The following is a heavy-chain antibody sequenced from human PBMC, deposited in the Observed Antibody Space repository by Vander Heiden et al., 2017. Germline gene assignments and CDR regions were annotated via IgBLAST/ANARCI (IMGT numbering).Heavy chain of an antibody. CDR3: AREPDTGGFDY. J-gene: IGHJ4*02. V-gene: IGHV3-48*02. CDR1: GFTFSSYS. CDR2: ISSSSSTI. Sequence: EVQLVESGGGLVQPGGSLRLSCAASGFTFSSYSMNWVRQAPGKGLEWVSYISSSSSTIYYADSVKGRFTTSRGNAKNSLYLQMNSLGDEDTAVYYCAREPDTGGFDYWGQGTLVTVSS. D-gene: IGHD7-27*01.